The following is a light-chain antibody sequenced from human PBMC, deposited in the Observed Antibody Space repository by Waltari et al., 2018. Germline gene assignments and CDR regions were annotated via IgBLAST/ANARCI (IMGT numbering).Light chain of an antibody. V-gene: IGLV2-14*03. CDR3: SSYTSSSKRV. J-gene: IGLJ3*02. Sequence: QSALTQPASVSGSPGPSITISCTGTSSDVGGYNYVSWYQQHPGKAPKLMIYDVSNRPSGVSNRFSGSKSGNTASLTISGLQAEDEADYYCSSYTSSSKRVFGGGTKLTVL. CDR1: SSDVGGYNY. CDR2: DVS.